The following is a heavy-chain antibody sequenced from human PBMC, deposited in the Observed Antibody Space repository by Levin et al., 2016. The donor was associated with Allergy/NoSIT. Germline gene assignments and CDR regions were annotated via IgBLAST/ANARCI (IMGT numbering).Heavy chain of an antibody. Sequence: SETLSLTCTVSGDSMSGTIYHWGWIRQPPGKGLEWIASSPHSGKTYYNPSLKSRVTISVDMSKNQFSLNLTSLTATDTAVYYCARHRHSSSFRWGHGTLVTVSA. J-gene: IGHJ4*01. V-gene: IGHV4-39*01. D-gene: IGHD6-6*01. CDR1: GDSMSGTIYH. CDR3: ARHRHSSSFR. CDR2: SPHSGKT.